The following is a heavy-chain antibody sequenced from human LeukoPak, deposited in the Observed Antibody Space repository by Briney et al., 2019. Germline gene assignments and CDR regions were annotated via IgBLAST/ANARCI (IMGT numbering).Heavy chain of an antibody. CDR3: ARDGDSSSWYLGRYFDL. Sequence: GASVKVSCKASGYTFTGYYMHWVGQAPGQGLEWMGWINPNSGGTNYAQKFQGWVTMTRDTSISTAYMELSRLRSDDTAVYYCARDGDSSSWYLGRYFDLWGRGTLVTVSS. CDR2: INPNSGGT. J-gene: IGHJ2*01. CDR1: GYTFTGYY. V-gene: IGHV1-2*04. D-gene: IGHD6-13*01.